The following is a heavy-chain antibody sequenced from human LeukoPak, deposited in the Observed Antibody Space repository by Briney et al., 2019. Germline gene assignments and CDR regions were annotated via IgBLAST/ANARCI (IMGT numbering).Heavy chain of an antibody. D-gene: IGHD6-13*01. Sequence: PGGSLRLSCAASGFTFSSYGMHWVRQAPGKGLEWVAVIWYDGSNKYYADSVKGRFTISRDNSKNTLYLQMNSLRAEDTAVYYCARGQQLVRQKYYYYYGTDVWGKGTTVTVSS. CDR1: GFTFSSYG. V-gene: IGHV3-33*01. J-gene: IGHJ6*04. CDR3: ARGQQLVRQKYYYYYGTDV. CDR2: IWYDGSNK.